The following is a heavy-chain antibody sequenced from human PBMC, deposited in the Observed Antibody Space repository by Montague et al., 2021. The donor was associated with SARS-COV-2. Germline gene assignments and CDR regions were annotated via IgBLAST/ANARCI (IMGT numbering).Heavy chain of an antibody. Sequence: SLRLSCAASGFTFSSYAMSWVRQAPGKGLEWVSAISRSGGSTYYADSLKGRFTISRDNSKNTLYLQLNSLRAEDTAVYYCARAAAGYYYYGMDVWGQGTTVTVSS. D-gene: IGHD6-13*01. CDR3: ARAAAGYYYYGMDV. CDR2: ISRSGGST. CDR1: GFTFSSYA. V-gene: IGHV3-23*01. J-gene: IGHJ6*02.